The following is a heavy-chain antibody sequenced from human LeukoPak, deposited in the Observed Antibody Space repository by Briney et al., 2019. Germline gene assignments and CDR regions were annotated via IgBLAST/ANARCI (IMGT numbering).Heavy chain of an antibody. Sequence: GRSLRLSCAASGFTFSSYAMHWVRQAPGKGLEWVAVISYDGSNKYYADSVKGRFTISRDNSKNTLYLQMNSLRAEDTAVYYCAEDRGYTGIWVDYWGQGTLVTVSS. CDR2: ISYDGSNK. J-gene: IGHJ4*02. D-gene: IGHD3-16*02. V-gene: IGHV3-30-3*01. CDR3: AEDRGYTGIWVDY. CDR1: GFTFSSYA.